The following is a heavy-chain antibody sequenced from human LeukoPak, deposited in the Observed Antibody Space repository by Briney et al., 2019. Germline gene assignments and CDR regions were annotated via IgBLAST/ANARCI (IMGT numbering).Heavy chain of an antibody. Sequence: PGRSLRLSCAAPGLTFSNYGMHWVRQVPGKGLEWVAAIWFDGIRKYYADSVKGRLTISRDNSKNTLYLQMNSLRAEDTAVYYCARGGDSSGSKRSAFDIWGQGTTVTVSS. D-gene: IGHD3-22*01. CDR2: IWFDGIRK. V-gene: IGHV3-33*01. CDR3: ARGGDSSGSKRSAFDI. J-gene: IGHJ3*02. CDR1: GLTFSNYG.